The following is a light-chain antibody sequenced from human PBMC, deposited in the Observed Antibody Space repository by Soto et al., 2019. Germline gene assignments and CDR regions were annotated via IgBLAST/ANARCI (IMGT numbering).Light chain of an antibody. CDR1: QSVSFN. CDR2: GAS. Sequence: IVIKQPPATLSVYTVERATLSFRASQSVSFNLAWYQQRPGQAPRLLMYGASTRPTGIPVRFSGSGSGTEFTLTISSLQSEDFAVYYCQHYNIWPLTFGGGTRVEIK. J-gene: IGKJ4*01. CDR3: QHYNIWPLT. V-gene: IGKV3-15*01.